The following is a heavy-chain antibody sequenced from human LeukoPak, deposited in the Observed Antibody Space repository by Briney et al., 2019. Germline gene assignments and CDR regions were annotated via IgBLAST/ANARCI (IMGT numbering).Heavy chain of an antibody. D-gene: IGHD1-26*01. Sequence: ASVKVSCKASGYTFTDYYIHWVRQAPGQGLEWMGLIHPNNVDTYFAQKFRGRVTMTRDTSISTTYLELNRLTSDDTAVYYCARDYSGSYTHWAQGTLVTISS. V-gene: IGHV1-2*06. CDR3: ARDYSGSYTH. J-gene: IGHJ4*02. CDR2: IHPNNVDT. CDR1: GYTFTDYY.